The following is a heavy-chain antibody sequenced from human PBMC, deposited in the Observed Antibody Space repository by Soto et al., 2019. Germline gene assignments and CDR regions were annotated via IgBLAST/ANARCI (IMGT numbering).Heavy chain of an antibody. Sequence: SETLSLTCTVSGGSVSSSSYYWGWVRQPPGKGLEWIGSVYYSGSTYYNPSLKSRVIISVDTSKNQFSLKLSSVTAADTAVYYCARAPETPSILGVALPYFFDYWGQGALVTVAS. CDR1: GGSVSSSSYY. CDR2: VYYSGST. J-gene: IGHJ4*02. D-gene: IGHD3-3*01. V-gene: IGHV4-39*07. CDR3: ARAPETPSILGVALPYFFDY.